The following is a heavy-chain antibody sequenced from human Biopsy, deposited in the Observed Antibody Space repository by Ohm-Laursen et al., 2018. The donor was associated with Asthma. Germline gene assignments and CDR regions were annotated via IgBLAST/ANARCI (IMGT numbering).Heavy chain of an antibody. J-gene: IGHJ4*02. D-gene: IGHD2-2*01. Sequence: GSSVKVSCKSLGGTFNTYVIGWVRQAPGQGLEWMGGINSVFGTTTYPQKFQDRVTITADDSTSTVYMELSSRRSEDTAVYYCARKAGSCISRTCYSLDFWGQGTLVTVSS. CDR2: INSVFGTT. V-gene: IGHV1-69*01. CDR3: ARKAGSCISRTCYSLDF. CDR1: GGTFNTYV.